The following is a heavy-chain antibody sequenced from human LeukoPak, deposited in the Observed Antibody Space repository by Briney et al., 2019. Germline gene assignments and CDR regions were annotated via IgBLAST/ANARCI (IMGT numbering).Heavy chain of an antibody. Sequence: GASVKVSCKASGYTFTGYYMHWVRQAPGQGLEWMGRINPNSGGTNYAQKFQGRVTMTRDTSISTAYMELSRLRSVDTAVYYCARYSSSWYGGYDYWGQGTLVTVSS. CDR3: ARYSSSWYGGYDY. CDR1: GYTFTGYY. V-gene: IGHV1-2*06. D-gene: IGHD6-13*01. CDR2: INPNSGGT. J-gene: IGHJ4*02.